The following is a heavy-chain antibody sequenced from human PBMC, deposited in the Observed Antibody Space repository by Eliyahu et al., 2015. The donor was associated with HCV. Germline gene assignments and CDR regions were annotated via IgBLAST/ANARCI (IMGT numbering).Heavy chain of an antibody. D-gene: IGHD3-10*01. J-gene: IGHJ6*02. CDR3: AKARGRILGVGMDV. CDR2: ISDRGGGA. CDR1: GFXFXTYA. V-gene: IGHV3-23*01. Sequence: EVQLLESGGGLVQPGGSLRLSCAASGFXFXTYAMNWXRXAPGKGLEWVSGISDRGGGAYDADSVKDRFTISRDNSKNTLYLQMNSLRAEDSAVYYCAKARGRILGVGMDVWGQGTTVTVSS.